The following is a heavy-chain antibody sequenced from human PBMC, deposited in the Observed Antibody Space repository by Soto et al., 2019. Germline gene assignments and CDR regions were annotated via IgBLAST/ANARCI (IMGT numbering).Heavy chain of an antibody. CDR2: ISDSGNTI. V-gene: IGHV3-11*01. CDR1: GFSFSDYY. J-gene: IGHJ5*02. Sequence: QMQLVQSGGGLVKPGGSLTLSCTASGFSFSDYYMIWVRQTPGKGLEWLSYISDSGNTIYYADSVRARFTIFRENAANSVYLQMGGLTDADTAFYYCARGGSGWTRGGWLGPWGQGSLVTVSS. CDR3: ARGGSGWTRGGWLGP. D-gene: IGHD6-25*01.